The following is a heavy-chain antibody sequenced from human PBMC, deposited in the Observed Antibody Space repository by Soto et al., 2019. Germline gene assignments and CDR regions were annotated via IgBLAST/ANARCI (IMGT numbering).Heavy chain of an antibody. J-gene: IGHJ4*02. Sequence: XGSLRLSCAAAGFTVSSNYMSWVRQAPGKGLEWVSVIYSGGSTYYADSVKGRFTISRDNSKNTLYLQMNSLRAEDTAVYYCARVAAVATGYYFDSSGQGTLATVSS. D-gene: IGHD5-12*01. CDR2: IYSGGST. V-gene: IGHV3-53*01. CDR3: ARVAAVATGYYFDS. CDR1: GFTVSSNY.